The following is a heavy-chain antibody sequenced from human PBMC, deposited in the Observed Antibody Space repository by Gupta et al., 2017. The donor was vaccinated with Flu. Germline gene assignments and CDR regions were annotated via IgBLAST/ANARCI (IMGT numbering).Heavy chain of an antibody. J-gene: IGHJ4*02. CDR3: AKRGGVIEGPVDY. CDR2: IIGSGGRT. V-gene: IGHV3-23*01. CDR1: GFTFSSYA. D-gene: IGHD3-22*01. Sequence: EVQLLESGGGLVQPGGSLRLSCAASGFTFSSYAMGWVGQAPGKGRELVVAIIGSGGRTYDADAVKGRFTISRDNAKKTLYLQMERLGAEDTAVYYYAKRGGVIEGPVDYGGQGTLVTVYS.